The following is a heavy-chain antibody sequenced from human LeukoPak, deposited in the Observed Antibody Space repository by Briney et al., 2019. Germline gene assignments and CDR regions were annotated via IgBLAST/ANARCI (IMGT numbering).Heavy chain of an antibody. CDR3: TRDTDYGSATNYFDS. D-gene: IGHD3-10*01. CDR2: ISWEGQTT. Sequence: GGSLRLSCAASGFTFDDYAMHWVRQATGKGLEWVALISWEGQTTYYADSVRGRFTISRDNSKNSLYLQMNSLRTEDTAFYYCTRDTDYGSATNYFDSWGQGTLVSVSS. J-gene: IGHJ4*02. V-gene: IGHV3-43*01. CDR1: GFTFDDYA.